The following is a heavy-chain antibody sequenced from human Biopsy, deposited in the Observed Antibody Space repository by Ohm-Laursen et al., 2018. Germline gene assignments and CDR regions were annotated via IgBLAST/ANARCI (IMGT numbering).Heavy chain of an antibody. CDR1: GGSFTGHY. Sequence: SETLSLTCTVSGGSFTGHYWTWIRQPPGKGLEWIGEINHSGSTDYNPSLKSRVTISVDTSKNQFSLRMSSMTSADTAVYYCARAHHPRPTDMFILGQRNYYYRMDVWGQRTTVTVSS. V-gene: IGHV4-34*01. CDR3: ARAHHPRPTDMFILGQRNYYYRMDV. D-gene: IGHD3-10*02. CDR2: INHSGST. J-gene: IGHJ6*02.